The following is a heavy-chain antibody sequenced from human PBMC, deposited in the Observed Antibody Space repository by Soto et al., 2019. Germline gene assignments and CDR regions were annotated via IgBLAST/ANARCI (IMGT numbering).Heavy chain of an antibody. V-gene: IGHV1-8*01. CDR1: GYTFTKYD. J-gene: IGHJ4*02. D-gene: IGHD6-13*01. Sequence: ASVKVSCKASGYTFTKYDINWVRQATGQGLEWMGWMNPNSGNTGYAQEYQGRVTMNRNTPISTAYMELNSLRYEDTAVYYCARVGRGSSIDYWGQGTLVTVSS. CDR3: ARVGRGSSIDY. CDR2: MNPNSGNT.